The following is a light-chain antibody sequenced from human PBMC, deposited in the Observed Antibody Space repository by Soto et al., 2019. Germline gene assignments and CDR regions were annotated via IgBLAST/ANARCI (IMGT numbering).Light chain of an antibody. V-gene: IGLV1-51*01. CDR3: GTWDSSLIAGV. CDR1: SSNIGSNY. CDR2: DDS. Sequence: QSVLTQPPSVSAAPGQKVTISCSGSSSNIGSNYVSWYRHLPGTAPKLVIYDDSNRPSGIPDRFSGSKSGTSATLGITGLQTGDEADYYRGTWDSSLIAGVFGTGTKLTVL. J-gene: IGLJ1*01.